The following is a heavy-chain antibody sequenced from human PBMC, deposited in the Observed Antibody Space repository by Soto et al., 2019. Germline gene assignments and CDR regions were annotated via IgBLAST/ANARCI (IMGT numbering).Heavy chain of an antibody. CDR1: GFTFSDYY. D-gene: IGHD1-26*01. Sequence: QVQLVEPGGGLVKPGGSLRLSCAASGFTFSDYYMSWIRQAPGKGLEWVSYISSSGSTIYYADSVQSRFTISSDNARNSLYLQMNSLRAEDTAVYYCVRRRMGGDFDYWGQGTLVTVSS. CDR2: ISSSGSTI. CDR3: VRRRMGGDFDY. V-gene: IGHV3-11*01. J-gene: IGHJ4*02.